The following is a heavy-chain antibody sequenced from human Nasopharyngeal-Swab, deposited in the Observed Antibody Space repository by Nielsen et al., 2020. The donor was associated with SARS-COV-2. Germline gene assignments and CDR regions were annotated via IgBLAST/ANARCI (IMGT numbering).Heavy chain of an antibody. J-gene: IGHJ6*02. CDR3: ARIKSGPYSSLYYYGLDV. CDR2: ISHSGST. V-gene: IGHV4-34*01. Sequence: SETLFLTCAFYGGSFNSYYWTWIRQSPGKVLEWIGEISHSGSTKYNPSLKSRLTISVDTSNNQFSLKLTPVTAADTGVYYCARIKSGPYSSLYYYGLDVWGPGTTVTVSS. CDR1: GGSFNSYY. D-gene: IGHD1-26*01.